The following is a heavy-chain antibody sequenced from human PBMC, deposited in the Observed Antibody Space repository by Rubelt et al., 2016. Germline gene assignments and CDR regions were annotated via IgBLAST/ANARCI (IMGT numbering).Heavy chain of an antibody. CDR1: GYTFTTYD. Sequence: QVQLVQSGAEVKKPGASVKVSCKASGYTFTTYDINWVRQATGQGLEWMGRINPNSGGANYAQRFQGRVTMTRDTSINTAHMELRRLRADDTAVYYGAREGNWATRVDAFDSWGQGTKVTVSS. CDR2: INPNSGGA. D-gene: IGHD1-1*01. J-gene: IGHJ3*02. CDR3: AREGNWATRVDAFDS. V-gene: IGHV1-2*06.